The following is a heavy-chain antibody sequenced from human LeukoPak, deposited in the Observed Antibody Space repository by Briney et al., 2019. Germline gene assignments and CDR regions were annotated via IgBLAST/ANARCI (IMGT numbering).Heavy chain of an antibody. CDR1: GFTFSSYG. J-gene: IGHJ4*02. Sequence: GRSLRLSCAASGFTFSSYGMHWVRQALGKGLEWVAVISFDGSNKYYADSVKGRFTISRDNSKNTLYLQMNSLRAEDTAVYYCAKNLGTNDDYWGQGTLVTVSS. CDR2: ISFDGSNK. CDR3: AKNLGTNDDY. D-gene: IGHD2-8*01. V-gene: IGHV3-30*18.